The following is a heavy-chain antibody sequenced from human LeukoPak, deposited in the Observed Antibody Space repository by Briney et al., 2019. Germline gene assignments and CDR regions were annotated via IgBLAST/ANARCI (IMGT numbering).Heavy chain of an antibody. CDR3: ARGSDYFDY. CDR2: ISCDGSNK. J-gene: IGHJ4*02. V-gene: IGHV3-30*04. CDR1: GFTFSSYA. Sequence: PGGSLRLSCAASGFTFSSYAMHWVRQAPGKGLEGVAVISCDGSNKYYADSVKGRFTISRDNSKNTLYLQMNSLRAQDTAVYYSARGSDYFDYWGQGTLVTVSS.